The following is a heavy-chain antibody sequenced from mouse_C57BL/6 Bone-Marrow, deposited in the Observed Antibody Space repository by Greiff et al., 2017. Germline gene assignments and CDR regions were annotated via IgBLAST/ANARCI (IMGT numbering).Heavy chain of an antibody. CDR3: TRLTGYFDY. Sequence: QVQLQQSGAELVRPGASVTLSCKASGYTFTDYEMHWVKQTPVHGLEWIGAIDPETGGTAYNQKFKGTAILTADQTSSTAYLELRSLTSEDSAFYYCTRLTGYFDYWGQGTTLTVSS. CDR1: GYTFTDYE. D-gene: IGHD4-1*01. V-gene: IGHV1-15*01. J-gene: IGHJ2*01. CDR2: IDPETGGT.